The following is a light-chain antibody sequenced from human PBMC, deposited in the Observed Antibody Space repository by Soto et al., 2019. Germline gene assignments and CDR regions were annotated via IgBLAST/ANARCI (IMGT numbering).Light chain of an antibody. J-gene: IGKJ4*01. Sequence: EVVLTQSPATLSLSPGERATLSCRASQSIGNYLAWYQQKLGQAPKLLIYDASHRAIGIPGRFSGDGSGTDFTLTISSLEPEDFAVYCCQWRSYWPPRLTFGGGTKVEFK. V-gene: IGKV3-11*01. CDR3: QWRSYWPPRLT. CDR1: QSIGNY. CDR2: DAS.